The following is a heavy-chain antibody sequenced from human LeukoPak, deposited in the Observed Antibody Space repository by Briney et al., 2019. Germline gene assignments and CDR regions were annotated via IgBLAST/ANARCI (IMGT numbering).Heavy chain of an antibody. J-gene: IGHJ4*02. Sequence: KSSETLSLTCTVSGGSISRSHYYWGWIRQPPGKGLEWIGSIYYSGGTFYNPSLKSRVTISVDTSKNQFSLKLSSVTAADTAVYYCGRDSGSYGNDCWGQGTLVTVSS. CDR2: IYYSGGT. CDR3: GRDSGSYGNDC. V-gene: IGHV4-39*01. D-gene: IGHD1-26*01. CDR1: GGSISRSHYY.